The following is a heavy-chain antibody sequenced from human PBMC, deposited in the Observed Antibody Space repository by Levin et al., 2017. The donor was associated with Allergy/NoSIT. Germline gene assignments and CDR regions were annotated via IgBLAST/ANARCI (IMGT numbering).Heavy chain of an antibody. J-gene: IGHJ5*02. V-gene: IGHV3-23*01. CDR1: GFTFSSYA. D-gene: IGHD2-15*01. CDR3: ANGYCSGGSCYPSTYHYNWFDP. Sequence: GESLKISCAASGFTFSSYAMSWVRQAPGKGLEWVSTISGSGGSTYYADSVKGRFTISRDNSNNTLYLQMHSLRAEDTALYYCANGYCSGGSCYPSTYHYNWFDPWGQGTLVTVSS. CDR2: ISGSGGST.